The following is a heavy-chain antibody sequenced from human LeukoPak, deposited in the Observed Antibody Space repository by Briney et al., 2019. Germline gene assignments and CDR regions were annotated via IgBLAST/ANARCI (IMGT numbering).Heavy chain of an antibody. Sequence: SETLSLTCTVSGGSISSYYWSWIRQPAGKGLEWIGRIYTSGGTNYNPSLKSRVTMSVDTSKNQFSLKLSSVTAADTAVYYCARRKYSSSWDDAFDIWGQGTMVTVSS. D-gene: IGHD6-13*01. CDR3: ARRKYSSSWDDAFDI. CDR1: GGSISSYY. J-gene: IGHJ3*02. CDR2: IYTSGGT. V-gene: IGHV4-4*07.